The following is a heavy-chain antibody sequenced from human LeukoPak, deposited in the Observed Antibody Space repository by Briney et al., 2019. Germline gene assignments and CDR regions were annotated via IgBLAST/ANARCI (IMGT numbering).Heavy chain of an antibody. J-gene: IGHJ6*03. Sequence: ASVKVSCKASGDTFTVYYMHWVPQAPGQGLEWMGWINPNSGGTNYAQKFQGRVTMTRDTSISTAYMELSRLRSDDTAVYYCAKYPNYYYYMDVWGKGTTVTVSS. D-gene: IGHD2-2*02. CDR1: GDTFTVYY. V-gene: IGHV1-2*02. CDR3: AKYPNYYYYMDV. CDR2: INPNSGGT.